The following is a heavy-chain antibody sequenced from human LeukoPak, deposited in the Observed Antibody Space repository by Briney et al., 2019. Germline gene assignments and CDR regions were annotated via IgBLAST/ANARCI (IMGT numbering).Heavy chain of an antibody. CDR2: INPNSGGT. V-gene: IGHV1-2*02. CDR3: ARGGALGTPDYYYYGLDV. CDR1: GYAFTGYY. D-gene: IGHD7-27*01. Sequence: GASVKVSCKASGYAFTGYYMHWVRQAPGQGLEWMGWINPNSGGTNYAQKFLGRVTMTRDTSISTAYMELNSLRSDDTAVYYCARGGALGTPDYYYYGLDVWGQGTTVTVSS. J-gene: IGHJ6*02.